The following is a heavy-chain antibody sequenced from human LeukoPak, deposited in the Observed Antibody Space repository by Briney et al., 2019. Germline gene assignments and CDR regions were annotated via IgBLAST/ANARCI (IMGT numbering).Heavy chain of an antibody. D-gene: IGHD6-19*01. CDR3: ARGWNFDY. Sequence: GESLKISCKGSGYTFTNYWIGWVRQMPGKGLEWMGIINPDDSDTRYSPSFQGQVTISADKSISTTYLQWSSLKAADSAIYHCARGWNFDYWGQGTLVTVSS. CDR2: INPDDSDT. V-gene: IGHV5-51*01. J-gene: IGHJ4*02. CDR1: GYTFTNYW.